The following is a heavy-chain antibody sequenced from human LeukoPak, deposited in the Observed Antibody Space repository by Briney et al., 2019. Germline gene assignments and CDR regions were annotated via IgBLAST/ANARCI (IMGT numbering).Heavy chain of an antibody. Sequence: AGGSLRLSCAASGFTFDDHGMSWVRQAPGKGLEWVSYISSSGSTIYYADSVKGRFTISRDNAKNSLYLQMNSLRAEDTAVYYCAELGITMIGGVWGKGTTVTISS. D-gene: IGHD3-10*02. J-gene: IGHJ6*04. CDR3: AELGITMIGGV. V-gene: IGHV3-48*03. CDR2: ISSSGSTI. CDR1: GFTFDDHG.